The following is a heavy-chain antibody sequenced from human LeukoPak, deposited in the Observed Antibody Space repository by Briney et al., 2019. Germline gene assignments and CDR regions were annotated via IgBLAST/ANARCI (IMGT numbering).Heavy chain of an antibody. V-gene: IGHV4-39*01. CDR3: AKAWFGELLLEY. J-gene: IGHJ4*02. CDR2: IYYSGST. CDR1: GGSFSSSSYY. Sequence: SETLSLTCTVSGGSFSSSSYYWGWIRQPPGKGLEWIGSIYYSGSTYYNPSLKSRVTISVDTSKNQFSLKLSSVTAADTAVYYCAKAWFGELLLEYWGQGTLVTVSS. D-gene: IGHD3-10*01.